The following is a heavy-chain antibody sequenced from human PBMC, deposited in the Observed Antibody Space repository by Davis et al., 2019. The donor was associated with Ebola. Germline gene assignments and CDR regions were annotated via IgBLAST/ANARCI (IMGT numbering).Heavy chain of an antibody. D-gene: IGHD3-3*01. Sequence: GGSLRLSFAASGFTFSHSWMSWVRRAPGKGLEWVANIKEAGSQTYYVDSVKGRFTISRDNTKNSLSLQMNGLRPEDTAVYYCAKTFNEDGSGYRPSDYWGQGTLVTVSS. CDR3: AKTFNEDGSGYRPSDY. J-gene: IGHJ4*02. CDR2: IKEAGSQT. CDR1: GFTFSHSW. V-gene: IGHV3-7*03.